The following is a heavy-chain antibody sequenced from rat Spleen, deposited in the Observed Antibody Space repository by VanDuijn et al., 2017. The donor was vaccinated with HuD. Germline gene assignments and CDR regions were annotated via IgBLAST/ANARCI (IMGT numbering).Heavy chain of an antibody. CDR3: AVSGDPFDY. CDR2: LWSNGGT. D-gene: IGHD1-1*01. V-gene: IGHV2-47*01. J-gene: IGHJ2*01. Sequence: QVQLKESGPGLVQPSQTLSLTCTVSGLSLTSNSVSWIRQPPGKGLEWMGVLWSNGGTDYNSAIKSRLSISRDTSKSQVFLKMNSLQTEDTAMYFCAVSGDPFDYWGQGVMVTVSS. CDR1: GLSLTSNS.